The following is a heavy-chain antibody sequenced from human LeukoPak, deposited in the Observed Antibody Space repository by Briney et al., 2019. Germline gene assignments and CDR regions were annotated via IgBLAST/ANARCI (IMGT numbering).Heavy chain of an antibody. CDR2: ISGSGANT. CDR3: AKDPYGSTVTKSAFDY. CDR1: DVIFSNYA. D-gene: IGHD4-11*01. J-gene: IGHJ4*02. V-gene: IGHV3-23*01. Sequence: RLSXAASDVIFSNYAMSWVRQARGKGLEGVSTISGSGANTYYADSVKGRFSISTDNSTNTLYLQTHSLTAEDTSVYYFAKDPYGSTVTKSAFDYSGQGALVTVS.